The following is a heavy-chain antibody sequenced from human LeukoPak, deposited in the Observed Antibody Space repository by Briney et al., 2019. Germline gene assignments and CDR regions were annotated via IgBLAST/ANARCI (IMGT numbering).Heavy chain of an antibody. CDR3: AKWGCSGGSCYPFDH. V-gene: IGHV3-30*02. CDR2: IRYDGSNK. D-gene: IGHD2-15*01. CDR1: GFTFSSYG. Sequence: GGSLRLSCAASGFTFSSYGMHWVRQAPGKGLEWVAFIRYDGSNKYYADSVKGRFTISRDNSKNTLYLQMNSLRAEDTAIYYCAKWGCSGGSCYPFDHWGQGTLVTVSS. J-gene: IGHJ4*02.